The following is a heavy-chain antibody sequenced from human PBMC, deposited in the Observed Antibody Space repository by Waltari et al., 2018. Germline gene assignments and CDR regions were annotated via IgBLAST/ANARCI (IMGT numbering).Heavy chain of an antibody. J-gene: IGHJ3*01. D-gene: IGHD1-26*01. Sequence: VHLVQSGAEMRQPGSSVKVSCKASGGTCGSYSIAWVRKAAGQGLEWLGGIIPIYGRPQYANNFQGRVTLTADASTTTVFLEMSGLRAEDTAIYFCARRDLGFAFDVWGQGTLVIVSS. CDR2: IIPIYGRP. CDR1: GGTCGSYS. V-gene: IGHV1-69*12. CDR3: ARRDLGFAFDV.